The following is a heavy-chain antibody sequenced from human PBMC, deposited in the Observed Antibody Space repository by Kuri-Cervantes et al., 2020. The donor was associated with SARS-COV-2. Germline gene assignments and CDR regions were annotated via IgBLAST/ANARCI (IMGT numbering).Heavy chain of an antibody. CDR1: GQSIRDSNNW. Sequence: LSCAVPGQSIRDSNNWWRWVRRPPGMGLEGMGDIYHSGSTNYSPSFKSRVPMTIDMSKNHFPLKLNSVTAADTAVYYCARVRYCTATNCIPFCDYWGQGTLVTVSS. CDR3: ARVRYCTATNCIPFCDY. J-gene: IGHJ4*02. CDR2: IYHSGST. D-gene: IGHD2-8*02. V-gene: IGHV4-4*02.